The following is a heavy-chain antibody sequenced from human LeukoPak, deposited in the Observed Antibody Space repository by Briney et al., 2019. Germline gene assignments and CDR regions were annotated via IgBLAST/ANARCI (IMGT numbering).Heavy chain of an antibody. CDR1: GGTFSSYA. CDR2: INTNTGNP. D-gene: IGHD6-13*01. CDR3: ARDFGSSWYVFDY. Sequence: ASVKVSCKASGGTFSSYAISWVRQAPGQGLEWMGWINTNTGNPTYAQGFTGRFVFSLDTSVSTAYLRISSLKAEDTAVYYCARDFGSSWYVFDYWGQGTLVTVSS. J-gene: IGHJ4*02. V-gene: IGHV7-4-1*02.